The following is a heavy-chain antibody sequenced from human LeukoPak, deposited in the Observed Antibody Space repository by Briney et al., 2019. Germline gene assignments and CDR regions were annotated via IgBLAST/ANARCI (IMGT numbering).Heavy chain of an antibody. V-gene: IGHV4-59*01. CDR1: GCSISSYY. CDR3: AREGGLGASTRLGAFDI. CDR2: IYYSGST. J-gene: IGHJ3*02. Sequence: SESPSLTCTVSGCSISSYYWSWIRQPPGKGLEWIGYIYYSGSTNYNPAFKSRVTISVDTSKNQFSLKLSSVTAADTAVYYCAREGGLGASTRLGAFDIWGQGTMVTVSS. D-gene: IGHD1-26*01.